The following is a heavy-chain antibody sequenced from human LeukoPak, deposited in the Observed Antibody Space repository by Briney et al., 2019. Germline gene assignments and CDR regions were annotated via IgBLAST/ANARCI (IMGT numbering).Heavy chain of an antibody. CDR1: GYTFTSYD. CDR2: MNPNSGNT. J-gene: IGHJ5*02. D-gene: IGHD6-19*01. V-gene: IGHV1-8*01. CDR3: AREKLGSSGAGLDP. Sequence: ASVEVSCKASGYTFTSYDINWVRQATGQGLEWMGWMNPNSGNTGYAQKFQGRVTMTRNTSISTAYMELSSLRSEDTAVYYCAREKLGSSGAGLDPWGQGTLVTVSS.